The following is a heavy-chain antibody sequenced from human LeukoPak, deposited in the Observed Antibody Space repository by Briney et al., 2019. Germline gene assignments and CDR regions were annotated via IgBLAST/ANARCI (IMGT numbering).Heavy chain of an antibody. CDR2: IYYSGST. J-gene: IGHJ5*02. D-gene: IGHD1-14*01. CDR1: GGSLSSSSYY. Sequence: SETLSLTCTVSGGSLSSSSYYWGSIRPHPGKGLEWIVCIYYSGSTNYNPSLKSLVTISVDTSKNQFSLKLSAVTAADSAVYYCAREGLTGGWFDPWGQGTLVTVSS. CDR3: AREGLTGGWFDP. V-gene: IGHV4-39*07.